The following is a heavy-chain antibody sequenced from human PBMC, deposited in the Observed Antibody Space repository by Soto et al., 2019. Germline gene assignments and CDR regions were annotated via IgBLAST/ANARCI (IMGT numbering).Heavy chain of an antibody. D-gene: IGHD1-1*01. J-gene: IGHJ4*02. Sequence: QVHLVQSGAEVKKPGASVKVSCKCSGYTFTSYGITWVRQTPGQGLEWMGWISAHNGNTNYAQRLQGRVTVTRDTSTTTAYMELRSLRSDDTAVYYCARGRYGDYWGQGALVTVSS. V-gene: IGHV1-18*01. CDR2: ISAHNGNT. CDR1: GYTFTSYG. CDR3: ARGRYGDY.